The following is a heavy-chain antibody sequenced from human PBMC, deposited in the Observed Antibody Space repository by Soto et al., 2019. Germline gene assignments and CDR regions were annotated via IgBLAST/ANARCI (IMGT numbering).Heavy chain of an antibody. D-gene: IGHD3-22*01. V-gene: IGHV4-34*01. Sequence: PSETLSLTCAVYGGSFSGYYWSWIRQPPGKGLEWIGEINHSGSTNYNPSLKSRVTISVDTSKNQFSLKLSSVTAADTAVYYCARGLYYYDSSGYTNYYYGMDVWGQGTKVTVSS. CDR1: GGSFSGYY. CDR2: INHSGST. CDR3: ARGLYYYDSSGYTNYYYGMDV. J-gene: IGHJ6*02.